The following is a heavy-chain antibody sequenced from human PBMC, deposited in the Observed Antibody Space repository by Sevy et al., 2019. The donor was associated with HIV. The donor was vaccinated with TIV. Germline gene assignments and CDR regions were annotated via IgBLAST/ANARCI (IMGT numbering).Heavy chain of an antibody. Sequence: SETLSLTCTVSGGSISSYYWSWIRQPPGKGLEWIGYIYYSGSTNYNPSLKSRVTISVDTSKNQFSLKLSSVTAADTAVYYCARSPSGWYYFDYWGQGTLVTVSS. V-gene: IGHV4-59*13. J-gene: IGHJ4*02. CDR1: GGSISSYY. CDR3: ARSPSGWYYFDY. D-gene: IGHD6-19*01. CDR2: IYYSGST.